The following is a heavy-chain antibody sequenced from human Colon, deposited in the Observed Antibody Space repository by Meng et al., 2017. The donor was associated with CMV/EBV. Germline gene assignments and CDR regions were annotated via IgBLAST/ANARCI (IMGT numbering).Heavy chain of an antibody. CDR2: ISYDGSHK. D-gene: IGHD2/OR15-2a*01. J-gene: IGHJ4*02. V-gene: IGHV3-30-3*01. CDR3: VRSNNTSWHSVDY. Sequence: QVQLVESGGGVVQPGRPLRLSCAASGFTVNNYAIHWVGQAPGKGLEWVAVISYDGSHKNYADSVKGRFTISRDNSRNTVSLQMNSLRAEDTAVYYCVRSNNTSWHSVDYWGQGTLFTVSS. CDR1: GFTVNNYA.